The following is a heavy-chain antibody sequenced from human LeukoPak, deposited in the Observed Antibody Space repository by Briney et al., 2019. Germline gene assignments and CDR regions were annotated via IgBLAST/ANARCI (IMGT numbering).Heavy chain of an antibody. D-gene: IGHD3-3*01. CDR3: ARDTVTTIFGVGTFHYFDY. CDR2: ILATGST. CDR1: GGSVSTYY. V-gene: IGHV4-4*07. J-gene: IGHJ4*02. Sequence: SETLSLTCTVSGGSVSTYYWSWIRQPAGKGLEWIGRILATGSTDYNPSLKSRVSMSVDRSKNQFSLNLTSVTAADTAVYYCARDTVTTIFGVGTFHYFDYWGQGTLVTVSS.